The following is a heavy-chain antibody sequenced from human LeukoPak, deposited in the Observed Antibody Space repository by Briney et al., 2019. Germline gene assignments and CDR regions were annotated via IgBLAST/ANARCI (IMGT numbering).Heavy chain of an antibody. Sequence: ASVKVSCKASGYTFTGYYMHWVRQAPGQGLEWMGRINPNSGGTNYAQKFQGGVTMTSDTSISTAYMELSRLRSDDTAVYYCAVLSTTFDYWGQGTLVTVSS. J-gene: IGHJ4*02. CDR3: AVLSTTFDY. CDR1: GYTFTGYY. D-gene: IGHD1-14*01. V-gene: IGHV1-2*06. CDR2: INPNSGGT.